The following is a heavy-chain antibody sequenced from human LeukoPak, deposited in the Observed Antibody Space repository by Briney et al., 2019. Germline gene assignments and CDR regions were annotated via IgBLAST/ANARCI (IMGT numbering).Heavy chain of an antibody. V-gene: IGHV1-69*05. Sequence: SVKVSCKASGGTFSSYAISWVRQAPGQGLEWMGGIIPIFGTANYAQKFQGKVTITTDESTSTAYMELSSLRSEDTAVYYCARVGFNEYSSSSYAFDIWGQGTMVTVSS. D-gene: IGHD6-6*01. CDR2: IIPIFGTA. J-gene: IGHJ3*02. CDR1: GGTFSSYA. CDR3: ARVGFNEYSSSSYAFDI.